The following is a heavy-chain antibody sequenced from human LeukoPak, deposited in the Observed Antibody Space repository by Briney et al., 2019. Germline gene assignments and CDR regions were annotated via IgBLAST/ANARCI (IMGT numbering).Heavy chain of an antibody. Sequence: ASVKVSRKASGGTFSSYAISWVRQAPGQGLEWMGRIIPILGIANYAQKFQGRVTITADKSTSTAYMELSSLRSEDTAVYYCARDGQWLVKGYFDYWGQGTLVTVSS. V-gene: IGHV1-69*04. D-gene: IGHD6-19*01. CDR3: ARDGQWLVKGYFDY. CDR2: IIPILGIA. CDR1: GGTFSSYA. J-gene: IGHJ4*02.